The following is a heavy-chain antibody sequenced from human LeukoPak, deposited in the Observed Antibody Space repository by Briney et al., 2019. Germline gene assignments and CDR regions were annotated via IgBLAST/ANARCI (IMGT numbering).Heavy chain of an antibody. CDR3: AKDTIETYYYGSGSYDGMDV. CDR2: ISGSVGST. D-gene: IGHD3-10*01. CDR1: GFTFSSYA. Sequence: GGSLRLSCAASGFTFSSYAISWVRQAPGKGLGWVSTISGSVGSTYYADSVRGGFTISRDNSKNTLYLQINSLRAEDTAVYHCAKDTIETYYYGSGSYDGMDVWGQGTTVTVSS. V-gene: IGHV3-23*01. J-gene: IGHJ6*02.